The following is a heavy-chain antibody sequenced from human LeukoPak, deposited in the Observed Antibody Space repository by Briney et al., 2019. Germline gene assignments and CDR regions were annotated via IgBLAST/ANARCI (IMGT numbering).Heavy chain of an antibody. CDR3: ARSPRYFDWLLPQRGYYYRMDV. V-gene: IGHV4-59*01. J-gene: IGHJ6*02. D-gene: IGHD3-9*01. CDR1: GGSISSYY. Sequence: SETLSLTCTVSGGSISSYYWSWIRQPPGKGLEWIGYIYYSGSTNYNPSLKSRVTISVDTSKNQFSLKLSSVTAADTAVYYCARSPRYFDWLLPQRGYYYRMDVWGQGTTVTVSS. CDR2: IYYSGST.